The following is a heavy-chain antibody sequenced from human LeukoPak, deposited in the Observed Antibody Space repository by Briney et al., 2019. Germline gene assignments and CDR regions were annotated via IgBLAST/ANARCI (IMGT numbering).Heavy chain of an antibody. D-gene: IGHD3-10*01. V-gene: IGHV4-34*01. J-gene: IGHJ5*02. CDR1: GGSFSGYY. Sequence: SETLSLTCAVYGGSFSGYYWSWIRQPPGKGLEWIGEINHSGSTNYNPSLKSRVTISVDTSKNQFSLKLSSVTAADTAVYYCARYTLYGSGKNWFDPWGQGTLVIVSS. CDR2: INHSGST. CDR3: ARYTLYGSGKNWFDP.